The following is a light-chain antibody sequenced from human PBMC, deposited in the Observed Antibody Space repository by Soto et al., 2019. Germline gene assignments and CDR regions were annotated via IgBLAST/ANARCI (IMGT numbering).Light chain of an antibody. V-gene: IGKV1-5*03. CDR2: KAS. CDR3: QQYNSYSRT. J-gene: IGKJ1*01. Sequence: DIQMTQYPSTVSASVGKRVTITCRASQSISSWLAWYQQKPGKAPKVLIYKASTLESGVPSRFSGSGSGTEFTLTISSLQPDDLATYYCQQYNSYSRTFGQGTKVDIK. CDR1: QSISSW.